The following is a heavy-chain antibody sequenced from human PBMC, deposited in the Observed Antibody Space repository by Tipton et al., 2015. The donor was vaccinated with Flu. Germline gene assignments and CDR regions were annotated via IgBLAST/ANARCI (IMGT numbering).Heavy chain of an antibody. Sequence: GSLRLSCAASGFNFSGSAMHWVRQASGKGPEWVGRIRNRANAYGTSYAASVKGRFTISRDDSKNTAYLQMSSLKTEDSAVYYCTRAEDVVVPTASLWRGYFYYYMDVWGKGTTVTVSS. D-gene: IGHD2-2*01. CDR2: IRNRANAYGT. J-gene: IGHJ6*03. CDR1: GFNFSGSA. CDR3: TRAEDVVVPTASLWRGYFYYYMDV. V-gene: IGHV3-73*01.